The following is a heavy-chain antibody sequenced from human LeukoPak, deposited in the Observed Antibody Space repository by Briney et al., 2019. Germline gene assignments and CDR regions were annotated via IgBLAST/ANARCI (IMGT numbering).Heavy chain of an antibody. CDR2: RSSSGSTI. CDR3: ARVGSSCWLYYLDY. CDR1: GVTFSSYG. V-gene: IGHV3-48*04. J-gene: IGHJ4*02. D-gene: IGHD6-13*01. Sequence: PGGSLRLSCAASGVTFSSYGMNWVRQAPGKGLEWVSYRSSSGSTIYYADSVKGRFTISRDNAKNSLYLRMNSLRVEDTAVYYCARVGSSCWLYYLDYWGQGTLVTVSS.